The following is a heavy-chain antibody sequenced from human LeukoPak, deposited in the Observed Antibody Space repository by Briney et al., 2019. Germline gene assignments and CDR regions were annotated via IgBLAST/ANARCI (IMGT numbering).Heavy chain of an antibody. V-gene: IGHV4-59*06. Sequence: SETLSLTCAVYGGSFSGYYWSWIRQPPGKGLEWIGYIYYSGSTYYNPSLKSRVTISVDTSKNQFSLKLSSVTAADTAVYYCSAKEYDSSGYPGEFDYWGQGTLVTVSS. CDR2: IYYSGST. D-gene: IGHD3-22*01. CDR3: SAKEYDSSGYPGEFDY. CDR1: GGSFSGYY. J-gene: IGHJ4*02.